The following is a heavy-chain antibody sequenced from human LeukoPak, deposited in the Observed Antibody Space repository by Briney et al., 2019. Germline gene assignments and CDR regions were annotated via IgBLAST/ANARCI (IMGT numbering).Heavy chain of an antibody. V-gene: IGHV4-4*07. CDR3: ARGRYESTRLSAYYYYYMDV. CDR2: IYTSGST. CDR1: GGSMSPYY. Sequence: SETLSLTCTVSGGSMSPYYWSWIRRPAGKGLEWIGRIYTSGSTIYNPSLKSRVTMSVDTSKNQFSLKLSSVTAADTAVYYCARGRYESTRLSAYYYYYMDVWGKGTTVTVSS. D-gene: IGHD1-14*01. J-gene: IGHJ6*03.